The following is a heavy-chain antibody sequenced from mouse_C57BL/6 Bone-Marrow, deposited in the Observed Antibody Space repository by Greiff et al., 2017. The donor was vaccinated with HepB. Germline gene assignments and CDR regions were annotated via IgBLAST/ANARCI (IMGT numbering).Heavy chain of an antibody. Sequence: VQLQQSGTVLARPGASVKMSCKTSGYTFTSYWMHWVKQRPGQGLEWIGAIYPGNSDTSYNQKFKGKAKLTAVTSASTAYMERSSLTNEDSAVYYGAREDSSGYVGAMDYLGQGTSVTVSS. CDR1: GYTFTSYW. V-gene: IGHV1-5*01. J-gene: IGHJ4*01. CDR3: AREDSSGYVGAMDY. CDR2: IYPGNSDT. D-gene: IGHD3-2*02.